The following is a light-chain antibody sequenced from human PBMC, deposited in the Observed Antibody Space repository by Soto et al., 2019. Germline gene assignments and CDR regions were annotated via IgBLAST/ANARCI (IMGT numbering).Light chain of an antibody. CDR1: QSVSSN. J-gene: IGKJ5*01. CDR3: QQYKNWPTIT. CDR2: GAS. V-gene: IGKV3-15*01. Sequence: EIMRTQSPATLSLSPGERATLSCRASQSVSSNLAWYQQKPCQAHRLIIYGASTRATGIPARFSGSGSGTEFTLTISSLQSEDFAVYYGQQYKNWPTITFGRGTRLEIK.